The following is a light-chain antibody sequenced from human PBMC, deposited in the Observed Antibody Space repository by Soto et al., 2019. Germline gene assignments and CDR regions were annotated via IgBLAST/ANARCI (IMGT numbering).Light chain of an antibody. J-gene: IGLJ2*01. CDR1: SSDVGAHNF. V-gene: IGLV2-14*01. CDR3: SSYTSSSTLV. CDR2: EVS. Sequence: QSALTQPASVSGSPGQSITISCTGTSSDVGAHNFVSWYQHHPGKAPKLIIYEVSNRPSGVSNRFSGSKSGNTASLTISGLQAEDEADYYCSSYTSSSTLVFGGGTKLTVL.